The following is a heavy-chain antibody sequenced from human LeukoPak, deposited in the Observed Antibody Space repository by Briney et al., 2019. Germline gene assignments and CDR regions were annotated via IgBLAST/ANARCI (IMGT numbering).Heavy chain of an antibody. J-gene: IGHJ6*02. CDR1: GGSISSSNW. CDR2: IYHSGST. CDR3: ARDRVAAAGRYYYYGMDV. Sequence: SETLSLTCAVSGGSISSSNWWSWVRQPPGKGLEWIGEIYHSGSTNYNPSLKSRVTISVDKSKNQFSLKLSSVTAADTAVYYCARDRVAAAGRYYYYGMDVWGQGTTVTVSS. V-gene: IGHV4-4*02. D-gene: IGHD6-13*01.